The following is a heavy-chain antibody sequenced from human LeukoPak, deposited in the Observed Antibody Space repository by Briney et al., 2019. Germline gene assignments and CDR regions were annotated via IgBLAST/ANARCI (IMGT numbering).Heavy chain of an antibody. V-gene: IGHV1-8*01. J-gene: IGHJ3*02. CDR2: MNPSSTKT. D-gene: IGHD1-26*01. CDR3: ARASGSYYAFDI. Sequence: ASVTVSCKASGYTFTNYDINWVRQAPGQGLEWMGWMNPSSTKTGYAQKFQGRVTVTRNTSTSTAYMELSSLRSEDTAVYYCARASGSYYAFDIWGQGTMVTVSS. CDR1: GYTFTNYD.